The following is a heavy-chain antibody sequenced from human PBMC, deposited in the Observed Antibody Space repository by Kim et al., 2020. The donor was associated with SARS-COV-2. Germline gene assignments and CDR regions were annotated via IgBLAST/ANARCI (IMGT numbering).Heavy chain of an antibody. Sequence: GESLKISCKGSGYSFTNYWIGWVRQMPGKGLEWMGIIYPGDSDTRYSPSFQGQVTISADKSISTAYLQWSSLKASDTAMYYCARHSFGLRYFDWLSEGYGMDVWGQGTTVTVSS. CDR2: IYPGDSDT. CDR3: ARHSFGLRYFDWLSEGYGMDV. J-gene: IGHJ6*02. D-gene: IGHD3-9*01. CDR1: GYSFTNYW. V-gene: IGHV5-51*01.